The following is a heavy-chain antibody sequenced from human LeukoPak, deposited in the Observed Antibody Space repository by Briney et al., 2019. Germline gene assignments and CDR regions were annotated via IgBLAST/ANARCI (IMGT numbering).Heavy chain of an antibody. CDR2: MWYDGSKE. V-gene: IGHV3-33*01. CDR1: VFTFSNYG. D-gene: IGHD3-10*01. Sequence: PGRSLRLSCAASVFTFSNYGMHWVRQAPGKGLEWVAVMWYDGSKEYSGDSVKGRFTISRDKTENTLYLQMNSLRAEDTAVYYCARDPYYGSGKYYHGMDLWGRGTTVTVSS. J-gene: IGHJ6*02. CDR3: ARDPYYGSGKYYHGMDL.